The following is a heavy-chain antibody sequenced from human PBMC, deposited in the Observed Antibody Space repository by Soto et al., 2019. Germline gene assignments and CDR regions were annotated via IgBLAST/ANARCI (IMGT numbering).Heavy chain of an antibody. D-gene: IGHD5-18*01. V-gene: IGHV3-30*18. CDR3: AKDPADTAMVYYYYGMDV. Sequence: QVQLVESGGGVVQPGRSLRLSCAASGFTFNSYGMHWVRQAPGKGLEWVAVISYDGSNKYYADSVKGRFTISRDNSKNTLYLQMNSLRAEYTAVYYCAKDPADTAMVYYYYGMDVWGQGTTVTVSS. CDR2: ISYDGSNK. J-gene: IGHJ6*02. CDR1: GFTFNSYG.